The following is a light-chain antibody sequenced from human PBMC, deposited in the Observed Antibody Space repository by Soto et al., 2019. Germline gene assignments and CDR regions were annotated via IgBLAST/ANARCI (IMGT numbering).Light chain of an antibody. CDR1: SSNIGAGYD. CDR2: GNS. Sequence: QSVLTQPPSVSGAPGQRATISCTGSSSNIGAGYDVHWYQQLPGTAPDLLIYGNSKRPSGVPDRFSGSKSGTSASLAITGLQAEDEADYYCQSYDSSLSGSQVFGTGTKVTVL. V-gene: IGLV1-40*01. J-gene: IGLJ1*01. CDR3: QSYDSSLSGSQV.